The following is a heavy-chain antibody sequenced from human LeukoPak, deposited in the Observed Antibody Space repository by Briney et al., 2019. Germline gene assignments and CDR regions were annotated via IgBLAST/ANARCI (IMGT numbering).Heavy chain of an antibody. CDR2: FDPEDGET. V-gene: IGHV1-24*01. Sequence: ASVKVSCKVSGYTHTELSMHWVRQAPGKALEWMGGFDPEDGETIYAQKFQGRVTMTEDPSTDTAYMELSSLRAEDTAVYYCVTANRSLAAAGHSNCYFDLWGRGTLVTVSS. D-gene: IGHD6-13*01. J-gene: IGHJ2*01. CDR3: VTANRSLAAAGHSNCYFDL. CDR1: GYTHTELS.